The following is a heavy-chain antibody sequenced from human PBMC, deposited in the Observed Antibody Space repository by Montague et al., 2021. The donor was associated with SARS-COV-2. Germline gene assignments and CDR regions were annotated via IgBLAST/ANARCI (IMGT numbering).Heavy chain of an antibody. CDR1: SGSFSGYY. V-gene: IGHV4-34*01. D-gene: IGHD3-10*01. J-gene: IGHJ6*02. CDR3: ARVRYYGSGTSLGMDV. CDR2: INHSGST. Sequence: SETLSLTCAVYSGSFSGYYWSWIRQPPGKGLKWIGEINHSGSTNYNPSLKSRVTISVDTSKNQFSLKLSSVTAADMAVYYCARVRYYGSGTSLGMDVWGQGTTVTVSS.